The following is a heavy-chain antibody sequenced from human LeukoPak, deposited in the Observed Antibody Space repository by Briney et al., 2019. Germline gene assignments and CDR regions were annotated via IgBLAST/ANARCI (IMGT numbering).Heavy chain of an antibody. D-gene: IGHD3-9*01. Sequence: SESLSLTCTVSAGSISSGGYDWSWIRGHPGKGLEWIVYIYYSGSTYYNRSLKSRVTISVDTSKNQFSLKLSSVTAADTAVYYCARGFPGGWLKTMFFDYWGQGTLVTVSS. CDR3: ARGFPGGWLKTMFFDY. V-gene: IGHV4-31*03. CDR1: AGSISSGGYD. CDR2: IYYSGST. J-gene: IGHJ4*02.